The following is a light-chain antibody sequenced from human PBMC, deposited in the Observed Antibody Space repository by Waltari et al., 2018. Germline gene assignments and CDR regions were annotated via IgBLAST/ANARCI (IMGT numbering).Light chain of an antibody. J-gene: IGKJ4*01. Sequence: EIVLTQSPGTLSLSPGERATLSCRASQSVSSSDLALYQQKPGQAPRLLIYVASSRATGIPDRFSGSGSGTDFNLSISRLEPEDFAVYYCQQYGSSTLTFGGGTKVEIK. V-gene: IGKV3-20*01. CDR1: QSVSSSD. CDR2: VAS. CDR3: QQYGSSTLT.